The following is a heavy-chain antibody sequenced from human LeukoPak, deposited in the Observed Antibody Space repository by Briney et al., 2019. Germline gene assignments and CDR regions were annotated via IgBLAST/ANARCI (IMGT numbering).Heavy chain of an antibody. D-gene: IGHD3-10*01. CDR1: GGSFSGYY. V-gene: IGHV4-34*01. CDR2: INHSGST. J-gene: IGHJ4*02. Sequence: SETLSLTCAVYGGSFSGYYWSWIRQPPGKGQEWIGEINHSGSTNYNPSLKSRVTISVDTSKNQFSLKLSSVTAADTAVYYCARGSMVRGVMGFDYWGQGTLVTVSS. CDR3: ARGSMVRGVMGFDY.